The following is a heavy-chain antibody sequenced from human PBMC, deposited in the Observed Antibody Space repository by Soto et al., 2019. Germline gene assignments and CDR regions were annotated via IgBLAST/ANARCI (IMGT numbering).Heavy chain of an antibody. V-gene: IGHV3-23*01. CDR1: GFHFISYS. CDR2: ISGSGGST. J-gene: IGHJ4*02. Sequence: GGSLRLSCAASGFHFISYSMSWVRQDTGKGLEWVSAISGSGGSTYYADSVKGRFTISRDNSKNTLYLQMNSLRAEDTAVYYCASPYSSSWPPDFDYWGQGTLVTVSS. D-gene: IGHD6-13*01. CDR3: ASPYSSSWPPDFDY.